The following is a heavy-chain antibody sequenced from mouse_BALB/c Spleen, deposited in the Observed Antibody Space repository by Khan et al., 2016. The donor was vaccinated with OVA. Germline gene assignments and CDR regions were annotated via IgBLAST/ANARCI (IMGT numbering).Heavy chain of an antibody. V-gene: IGHV3-2*02. Sequence: EVQLQESGPGLVKPSQSLSLTCTVTGYSITSDYAWNWIRQFPGNKLEWMGFISYSGNINYNPSLKSRISITRDTTKNQFFLQLNSVTIEDTATYYCARVYGGDFDYWGQGTTLTVSS. CDR1: GYSITSDYA. D-gene: IGHD1-1*01. CDR2: ISYSGNI. CDR3: ARVYGGDFDY. J-gene: IGHJ2*01.